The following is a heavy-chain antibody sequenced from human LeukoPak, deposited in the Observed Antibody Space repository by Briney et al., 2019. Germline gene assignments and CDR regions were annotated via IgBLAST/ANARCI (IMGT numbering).Heavy chain of an antibody. CDR3: AKDLITMVRGVMFDY. CDR2: TSYDGSNK. D-gene: IGHD3-10*01. V-gene: IGHV3-30*18. CDR1: GFTFSSYG. Sequence: GGSLRLSCAASGFTFSSYGMHWVRQAPGKGLEWVAVTSYDGSNKYYADSVMGRFTISRDNSKNTLYLQMNSLRAEDTAVYYCAKDLITMVRGVMFDYWGQGTLVTVSS. J-gene: IGHJ4*02.